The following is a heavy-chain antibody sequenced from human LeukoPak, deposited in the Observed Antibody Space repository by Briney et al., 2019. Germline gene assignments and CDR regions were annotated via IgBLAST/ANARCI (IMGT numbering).Heavy chain of an antibody. CDR2: IKGDGSEK. CDR1: GFTFSSYW. D-gene: IGHD5-24*01. V-gene: IGHV3-7*01. Sequence: GGSLTLSSAASGFTFSSYWMSWVRLAPGKGLEWVANIKGDGSEKWYADSVKGRFTISRDNAQNSVHLQMNSLRAEDTAVYHCARDEYRSRWLHPWGQGSLVTVTS. CDR3: ARDEYRSRWLHP. J-gene: IGHJ5*02.